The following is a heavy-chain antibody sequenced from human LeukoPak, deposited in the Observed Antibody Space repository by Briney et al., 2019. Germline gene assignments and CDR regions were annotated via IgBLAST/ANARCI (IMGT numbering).Heavy chain of an antibody. J-gene: IGHJ2*01. Sequence: SETLSLTCTVSGGSISSGGYYWSWIRQHPGKGLEWIGYIYYSGSTYYNPSLKSRVTISADTSKNQLSLKLSSVTAADTAVYYCAREVGGSADLWGRGTLVTVSS. CDR3: AREVGGSADL. CDR2: IYYSGST. V-gene: IGHV4-31*03. CDR1: GGSISSGGYY. D-gene: IGHD3-16*01.